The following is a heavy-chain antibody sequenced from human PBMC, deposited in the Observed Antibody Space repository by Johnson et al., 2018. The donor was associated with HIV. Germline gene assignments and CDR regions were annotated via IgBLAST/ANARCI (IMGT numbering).Heavy chain of an antibody. CDR2: ISYDGSNK. D-gene: IGHD6-6*01. J-gene: IGHJ3*02. Sequence: QMQLVESGGGVVQPGRSLRLSCAASGFTFSSYAMHWVRQAPGKGLEWVAVISYDGSNKYYADTVTGRFTISRDNSKNTLYLQMNSLRAEDTAVYYCAREYSSLSQGAFDIWGQGTMVTVSS. CDR3: AREYSSLSQGAFDI. V-gene: IGHV3-30*04. CDR1: GFTFSSYA.